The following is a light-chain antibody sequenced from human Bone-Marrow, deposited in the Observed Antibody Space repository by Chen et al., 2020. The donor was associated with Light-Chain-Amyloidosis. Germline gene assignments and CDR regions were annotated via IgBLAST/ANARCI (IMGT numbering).Light chain of an antibody. Sequence: SYELTQPPSVSVSPGQTARITCSGDDLPTKYAYWYQQKPGQAPVLVIHRDTERPSGISERFSGSSSGTTATLNSSGVQAEDAADYHCQSADNSGTSEVIFGGGSKLTVL. CDR2: RDT. CDR1: DLPTKY. J-gene: IGLJ2*01. V-gene: IGLV3-25*03. CDR3: QSADNSGTSEVI.